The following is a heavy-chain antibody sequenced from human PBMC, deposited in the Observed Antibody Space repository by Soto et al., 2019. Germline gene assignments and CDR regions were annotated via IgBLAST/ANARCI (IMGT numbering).Heavy chain of an antibody. CDR1: GVTFSTYA. V-gene: IGHV3-23*01. D-gene: IGHD5-12*01. CDR3: TKRPGQGYANNWFDP. Sequence: GGSLRLSCAASGVTFSTYAMSWVRQAPGKGLEWVSDISGSGGDTNYSDSVKGRFTVSRDNSKNTLYLQMNTLRAEDTAVYYCTKRPGQGYANNWFDPWGQGTLVTVSS. CDR2: ISGSGGDT. J-gene: IGHJ5*02.